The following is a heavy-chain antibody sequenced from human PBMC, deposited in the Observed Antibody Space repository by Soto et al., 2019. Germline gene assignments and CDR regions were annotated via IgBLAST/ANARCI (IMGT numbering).Heavy chain of an antibody. CDR2: TGISGRTT. J-gene: IGHJ4*02. CDR1: GFTITSSA. V-gene: IGHV3-23*01. CDR3: ATVHNTSRSFDY. D-gene: IGHD1-20*01. Sequence: EVQLLDSGGGLVQPGESLRLSCAASGFTITSSAMSWVRQAPGKGLEWVSTTGISGRTTYYADSVKGRFTVSRDDSKNTLDLQMSSLRAEDTAVYDCATVHNTSRSFDYWGQGTPVTVSS.